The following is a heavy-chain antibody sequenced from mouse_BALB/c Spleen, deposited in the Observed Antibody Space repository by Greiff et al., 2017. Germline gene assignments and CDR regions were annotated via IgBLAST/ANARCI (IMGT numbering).Heavy chain of an antibody. CDR2: INPSNGRT. CDR3: ARPLYYYGRGPWLAY. V-gene: IGHV1S81*02. Sequence: VQLQQPGAELVKPGASVKLSCKASGYTFTSYWMHWVKQRPGQGLEWIGEINPSNGRTNYNEKFKSKATLTVDKTSSTAYMQLSSLTSEDSAVYYCARPLYYYGRGPWLAYWGEGTLVTGSA. D-gene: IGHD1-1*01. CDR1: GYTFTSYW. J-gene: IGHJ3*01.